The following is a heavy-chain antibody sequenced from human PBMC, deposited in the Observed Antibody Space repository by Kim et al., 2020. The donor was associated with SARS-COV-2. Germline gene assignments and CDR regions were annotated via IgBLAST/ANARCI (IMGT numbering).Heavy chain of an antibody. CDR2: ISSSTI. V-gene: IGHV3-48*02. CDR3: ARDDGRPTHYYGGV. Sequence: GGSLRLSCAASGFTFSSYSMNWVRQAPGKGLEWVSYISSSTIYYADSVKGRFTISRDNAKNSLYLQMNSLRDEDTAVYYCARDDGRPTHYYGGVWGQGTTVTVSS. CDR1: GFTFSSYS. J-gene: IGHJ6*02. D-gene: IGHD3-10*01.